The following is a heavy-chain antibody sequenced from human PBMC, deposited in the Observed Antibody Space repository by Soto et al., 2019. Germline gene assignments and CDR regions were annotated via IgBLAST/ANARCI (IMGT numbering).Heavy chain of an antibody. V-gene: IGHV3-72*01. Sequence: GGSLRLSCVASDFIFSDYYIDWVRQAPGKGLEWVGRSRNKAQSYTTEYAASVKGRFTFSRDDSKNSIYLQMNSLKIEDTAVYYCVRATTTGTTNFDYWGQGTLVTVSS. J-gene: IGHJ4*02. CDR1: DFIFSDYY. D-gene: IGHD3-9*01. CDR2: SRNKAQSYTT. CDR3: VRATTTGTTNFDY.